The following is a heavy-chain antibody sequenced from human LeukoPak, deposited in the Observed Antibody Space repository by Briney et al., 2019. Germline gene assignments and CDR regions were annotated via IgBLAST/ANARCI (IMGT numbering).Heavy chain of an antibody. V-gene: IGHV1-2*02. J-gene: IGHJ5*02. CDR2: INPNSGGT. CDR1: GYTFTVYY. Sequence: ASLRVSSKASGYTFTVYYIHWVRQAPGQGREWMGWINPNSGGTNYAQKFQGRVTMNRDTSISTAYMEVSRLRSDETAVYYCARDNYYCSGGSCLMDNWFDLWGEGTLVTVSS. D-gene: IGHD2-15*01. CDR3: ARDNYYCSGGSCLMDNWFDL.